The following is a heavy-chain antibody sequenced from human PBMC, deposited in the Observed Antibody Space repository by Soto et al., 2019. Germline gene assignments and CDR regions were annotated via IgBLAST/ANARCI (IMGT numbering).Heavy chain of an antibody. J-gene: IGHJ4*01. CDR3: ATWVDYGDFEGFDF. CDR2: VDPNGGGS. Sequence: GASVKVSFKTSGYIFTDYKLHWVRQAPGQGLEWMGWVDPNGGGSNSAQKFQGSVTMTWDTSITTAYLDLTRLTTNDTATYFCATWVDYGDFEGFDFWG. V-gene: IGHV1-2*04. D-gene: IGHD4-17*01. CDR1: GYIFTDYK.